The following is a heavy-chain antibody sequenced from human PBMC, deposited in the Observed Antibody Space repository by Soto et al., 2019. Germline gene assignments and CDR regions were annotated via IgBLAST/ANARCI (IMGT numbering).Heavy chain of an antibody. CDR2: IIPLSGTT. D-gene: IGHD6-13*01. V-gene: IGHV1-69*13. CDR1: GGTFSNHA. J-gene: IGHJ4*02. Sequence: SVKVSCKASGGTFSNHAVSWVRQAPGQGPEWMGGIIPLSGTTNYVQKFQGRVTITADESMTTAYMELSSLRFDDTAVYYCAKDGDVAAAGYYFDYWGQGTLVTVSS. CDR3: AKDGDVAAAGYYFDY.